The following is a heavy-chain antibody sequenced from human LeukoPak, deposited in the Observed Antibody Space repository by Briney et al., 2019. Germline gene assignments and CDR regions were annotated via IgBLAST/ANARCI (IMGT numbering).Heavy chain of an antibody. CDR2: IKQDGSEK. D-gene: IGHD6-19*01. CDR1: GFTFSSYW. J-gene: IGHJ4*02. Sequence: PGGSLRLSCAASGFTFSSYWMSWVRQAPGKGLEWVANIKQDGSEKYYVDSVKGRFTISRDNAKNSLYLQMNSLRAEDTAVYYCARAHPDSSGWFFDYWGQGTLVTVSS. CDR3: ARAHPDSSGWFFDY. V-gene: IGHV3-7*01.